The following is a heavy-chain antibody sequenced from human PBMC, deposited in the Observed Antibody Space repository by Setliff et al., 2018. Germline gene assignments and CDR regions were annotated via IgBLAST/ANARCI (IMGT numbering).Heavy chain of an antibody. CDR3: ARVTPDYYYYYGMDV. V-gene: IGHV5-51*01. D-gene: IGHD5-18*01. J-gene: IGHJ6*02. Sequence: GESLKISCKGSGYSFTSYWIGWVRQMPGKGLEWMGIIYPGDSDTRYSPSFQGQVTISVDKSISTAYLQWSSLKASDTAMYYCARVTPDYYYYYGMDVWGQGTTVTVSS. CDR2: IYPGDSDT. CDR1: GYSFTSYW.